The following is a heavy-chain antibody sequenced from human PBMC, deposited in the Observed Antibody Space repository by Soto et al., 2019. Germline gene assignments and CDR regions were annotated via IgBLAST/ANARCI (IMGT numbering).Heavy chain of an antibody. CDR2: ITNSGGNT. V-gene: IGHV3-23*01. J-gene: IGHJ5*02. D-gene: IGHD2-15*01. Sequence: GGSLKLSCAASGFTFSNYAMIWVRQAPGKGLEWVSSITNSGGNTYSADSVKGRFTISRDNSKNTLYLQMNSLRADDTAVYYCANLDHNIGYPTFSWGQGTLVTVSS. CDR3: ANLDHNIGYPTFS. CDR1: GFTFSNYA.